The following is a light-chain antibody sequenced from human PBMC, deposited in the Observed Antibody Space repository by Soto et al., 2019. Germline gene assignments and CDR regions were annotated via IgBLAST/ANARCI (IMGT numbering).Light chain of an antibody. V-gene: IGKV3-15*01. J-gene: IGKJ4*01. CDR2: AAS. Sequence: ETVMTQSPGTLSVSPGERATLSCRSSQSVNSNLAWYQQKPGQAPRLLIYAASTSATGIPVRFSGSGSGTEFTLTISSLQSEDSALYYCQQYNDWPPLTFGGGTRVESK. CDR3: QQYNDWPPLT. CDR1: QSVNSN.